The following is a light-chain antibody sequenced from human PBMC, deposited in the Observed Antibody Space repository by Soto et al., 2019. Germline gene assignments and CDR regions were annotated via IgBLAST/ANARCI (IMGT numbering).Light chain of an antibody. V-gene: IGKV3-20*01. CDR2: GAS. CDR1: QSVSGSY. CDR3: QQYGTSPRT. J-gene: IGKJ2*01. Sequence: EIVLTQSPGTLSLSPGGRATLSCRASQSVSGSYLAWYQQKPGQAPRLLIYGASSRATGIPDRFSGSGSGTDFTLTISRLEPEDFALYSCQQYGTSPRTFCQGTKLEIK.